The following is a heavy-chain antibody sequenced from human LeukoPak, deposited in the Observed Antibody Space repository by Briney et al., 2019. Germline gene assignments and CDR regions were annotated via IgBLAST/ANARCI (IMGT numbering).Heavy chain of an antibody. V-gene: IGHV3-74*01. D-gene: IGHD2-15*01. J-gene: IGHJ6*02. CDR2: INSDGSST. CDR3: ARSTRYCSGGSCYAYYGMDV. CDR1: GFTFSSYW. Sequence: PGGSLRLSCAASGFTFSSYWMHWVRQAPGKGPVWVSRINSDGSSTSYADSVKGRFTISRDNAKNTLYLQMNSLRAEDTAVYYCARSTRYCSGGSCYAYYGMDVWGQGTTVTVSS.